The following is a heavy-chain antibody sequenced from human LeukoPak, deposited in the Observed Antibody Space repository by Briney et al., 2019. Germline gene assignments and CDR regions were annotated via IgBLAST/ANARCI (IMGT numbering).Heavy chain of an antibody. Sequence: SGGSPRLSCAASGFTFSSYAMHWVRQAPGKGLEYVSAISSNGGSTYYANSVKGRFTISRDNSKNTLYLQMGSLRAEDMAVHYCARDRGEIAPNWYFDLWGRGTLVTVSS. V-gene: IGHV3-64*01. D-gene: IGHD2-21*01. CDR1: GFTFSSYA. J-gene: IGHJ2*01. CDR3: ARDRGEIAPNWYFDL. CDR2: ISSNGGST.